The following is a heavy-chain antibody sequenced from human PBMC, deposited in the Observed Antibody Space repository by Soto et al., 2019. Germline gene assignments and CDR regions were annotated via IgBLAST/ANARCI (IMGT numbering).Heavy chain of an antibody. CDR2: ISNSGNTI. V-gene: IGHV3-48*01. Sequence: PGGSLRLSCAASGFTFSSHGMNWVRQAPGKGLEWVSYISNSGNTIYYADPVKGRFTISRDSAKNSAYLQVNSLRAEDTAVYYCARSTSGSDRIDYWGQGTLVTVSS. J-gene: IGHJ4*02. CDR3: ARSTSGSDRIDY. D-gene: IGHD1-26*01. CDR1: GFTFSSHG.